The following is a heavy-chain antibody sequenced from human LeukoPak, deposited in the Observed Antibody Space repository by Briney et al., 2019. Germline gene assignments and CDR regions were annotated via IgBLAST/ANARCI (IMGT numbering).Heavy chain of an antibody. Sequence: GGSLRLSCAASGFTFSTDWMHWVRQAPGKGLLWVSRINSDGSSTGYADSVKGRFTISRDNAKNTLYLQMNSLRAEDTAVYYCARSGGSYFGYWGQGTLVTVSS. CDR2: INSDGSST. V-gene: IGHV3-74*01. CDR3: ARSGGSYFGY. CDR1: GFTFSTDW. D-gene: IGHD2-15*01. J-gene: IGHJ4*02.